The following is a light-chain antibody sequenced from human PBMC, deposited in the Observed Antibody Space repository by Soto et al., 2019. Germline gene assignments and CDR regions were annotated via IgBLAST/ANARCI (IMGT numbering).Light chain of an antibody. J-gene: IGKJ5*01. CDR3: MQALQSLT. CDR2: FGS. V-gene: IGKV2-28*01. CDR1: QSLLYNNTYNY. Sequence: EIVMTQSPLTLPVTPGEPASISCRSSQSLLYNNTYNYLDWYVQKPGPSPQLLIYFGSNRAPGVPDRFSGSGSGTDFTLKINRVEAEDVGTYYCMQALQSLTFGQGTRLEIK.